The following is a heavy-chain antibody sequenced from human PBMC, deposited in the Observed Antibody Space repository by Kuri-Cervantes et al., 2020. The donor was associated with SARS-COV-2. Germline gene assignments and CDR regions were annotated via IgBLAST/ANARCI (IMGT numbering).Heavy chain of an antibody. CDR3: ARKLGAVAGPYYYGMDV. CDR2: IYSGGST. Sequence: GGSLRLSCAASGFTVSSNYMSWVRQAPGKGLEWVSVIYSGGSTYYADSVKGRFTISRDNSKNTLYLQMNSLRAEDTAVYYCARKLGAVAGPYYYGMDVWGQGTTVTVSS. J-gene: IGHJ6*02. CDR1: GFTVSSNY. D-gene: IGHD6-19*01. V-gene: IGHV3-53*01.